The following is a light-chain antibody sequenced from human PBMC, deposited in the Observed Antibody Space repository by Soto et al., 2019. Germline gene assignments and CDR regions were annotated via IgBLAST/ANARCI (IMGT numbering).Light chain of an antibody. CDR2: DGS. V-gene: IGKV3-15*01. J-gene: IGKJ5*01. Sequence: RVLTLSPDAVYVSPGERATLSCRASQSVRSNLAWYQHKPGQAPRLLIYDGSTRALGIPARFSGSESGTEFTLTISSLQSEDFAVYFCQQYDDWPITFGQGTRLEIK. CDR1: QSVRSN. CDR3: QQYDDWPIT.